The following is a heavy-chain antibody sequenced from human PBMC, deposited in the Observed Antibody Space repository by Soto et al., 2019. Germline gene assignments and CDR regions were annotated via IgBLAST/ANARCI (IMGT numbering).Heavy chain of an antibody. D-gene: IGHD2-2*01. Sequence: TGGSLRLSCAASGFTFSSYAMSWVRQAPGKGLEWVSAISGSGGSTYYADSVKGRFTISRDNSKNTLYLQMNSLRAEDTAVYYCAKDPLGYCSSTSCYLFYFDYWGQGTLVTVSS. J-gene: IGHJ4*02. CDR3: AKDPLGYCSSTSCYLFYFDY. V-gene: IGHV3-23*01. CDR2: ISGSGGST. CDR1: GFTFSSYA.